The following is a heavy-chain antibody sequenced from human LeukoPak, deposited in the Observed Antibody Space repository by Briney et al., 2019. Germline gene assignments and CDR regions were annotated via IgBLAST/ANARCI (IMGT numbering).Heavy chain of an antibody. Sequence: WIGWMTPNSGNTGYAQKFQGRVTMTRNTSISTAYMELSSLRSEDTAVYYCAPGIAAAEWIDWGQGTLVTVSS. V-gene: IGHV1-8*01. CDR2: MTPNSGNT. D-gene: IGHD6-13*01. J-gene: IGHJ4*02. CDR3: APGIAAAEWID.